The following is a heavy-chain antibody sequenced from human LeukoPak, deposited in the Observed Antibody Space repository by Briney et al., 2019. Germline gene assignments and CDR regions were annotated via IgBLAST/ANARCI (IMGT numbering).Heavy chain of an antibody. V-gene: IGHV3-21*01. D-gene: IGHD6-6*01. J-gene: IGHJ5*02. Sequence: PGGSLRLSCAASGFIFSSYTMNWVRQAPGKGLEWVSSISSSSSYIYYADSVEGRFTISRDNAKNSLYLQMNSLRAEDTAVYYCATIAARGGENWFDPWGQGTLVTVSS. CDR1: GFIFSSYT. CDR3: ATIAARGGENWFDP. CDR2: ISSSSSYI.